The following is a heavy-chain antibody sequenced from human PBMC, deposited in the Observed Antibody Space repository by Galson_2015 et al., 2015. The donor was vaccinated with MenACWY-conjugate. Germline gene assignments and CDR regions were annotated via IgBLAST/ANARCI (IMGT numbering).Heavy chain of an antibody. CDR2: IYDSGST. V-gene: IGHV4-59*01. D-gene: IGHD3-10*01. Sequence: SETLSLTCTVSGGSISSYYWSWIRQPPGKGLEWIGYIYDSGSTNYNPSLKSRVTISVGTSKNQFSLKLSSVTAADTAVYYCARGGPYGSVIDPWGQGTLVTVSS. J-gene: IGHJ5*02. CDR3: ARGGPYGSVIDP. CDR1: GGSISSYY.